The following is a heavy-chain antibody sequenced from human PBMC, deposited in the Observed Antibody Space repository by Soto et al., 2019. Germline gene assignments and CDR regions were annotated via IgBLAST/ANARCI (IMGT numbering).Heavy chain of an antibody. CDR2: TFYRSTWYN. CDR3: ARDTGSSWSTFDY. V-gene: IGHV6-1*01. CDR1: GDSVSSNSAA. Sequence: QVQLQQSGPGLVKPSQTLSLTCAISGDSVSSNSAAWNWFRQSPSRGLEWLGRTFYRSTWYNDYAVSVKSRMTINPDTSTNQSTLQLNSVPPEDTAVYFCARDTGSSWSTFDYWGQGTLVTVSS. J-gene: IGHJ4*02. D-gene: IGHD6-13*01.